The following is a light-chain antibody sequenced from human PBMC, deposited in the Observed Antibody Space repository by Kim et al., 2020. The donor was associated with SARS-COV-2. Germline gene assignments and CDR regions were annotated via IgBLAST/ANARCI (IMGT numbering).Light chain of an antibody. CDR3: QQYSHWPLT. V-gene: IGKV3D-15*01. CDR1: QSIISN. J-gene: IGKJ4*01. Sequence: SPGARATLACRASQSIISNYFAWYQHKPGQAPRLLIHVLSTRATGIPARFSGSGSGTEFTLTISSLQSEDFAVYYCQQYSHWPLTFGGGTKVDIK. CDR2: VLS.